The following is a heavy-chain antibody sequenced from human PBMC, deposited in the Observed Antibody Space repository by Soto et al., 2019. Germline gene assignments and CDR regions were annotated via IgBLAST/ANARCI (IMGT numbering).Heavy chain of an antibody. CDR2: TYWDDDK. CDR1: GFSLSTSGVG. V-gene: IGHV2-5*02. Sequence: QITLKESGPTLVKPTQTLTLTCTFSGFSLSTSGVGVGWIRQPPGKALEWLALTYWDDDKRYSPPLKSRLTIPKHTSKNQVVPTMTNIDPVDTATYYCAHRQRTVYFDYWGQGTLVTVSS. J-gene: IGHJ4*02. CDR3: AHRQRTVYFDY. D-gene: IGHD4-17*01.